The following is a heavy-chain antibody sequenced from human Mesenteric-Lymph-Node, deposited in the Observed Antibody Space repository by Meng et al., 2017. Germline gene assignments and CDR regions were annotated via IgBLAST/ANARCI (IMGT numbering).Heavy chain of an antibody. CDR3: ARGSRTYYDFWSEDGVDP. J-gene: IGHJ5*02. Sequence: QVGRGQAGAEGKKAGSSVKVSCKASGGTFSSHTISWLRQARGEGLEWLGRIVPKFDIVNYRQKLLGRVTISADKSTGTAYMELSSLTSDDTAVYYCARGSRTYYDFWSEDGVDPWGQGTLVTVSS. CDR2: IVPKFDIV. CDR1: GGTFSSHT. V-gene: IGHV1-69*09. D-gene: IGHD3-3*01.